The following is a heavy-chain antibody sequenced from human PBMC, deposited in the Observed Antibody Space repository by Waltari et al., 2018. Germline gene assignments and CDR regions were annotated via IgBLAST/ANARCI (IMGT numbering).Heavy chain of an antibody. D-gene: IGHD5-18*01. Sequence: QVQLQASGPGLVKASATLSLTCAVSGYSISAYYWSWIRYPPGKGLEWIGYLHGSGWSKYLNLSLKSRVTLSVERSQNQFSLKLNYVTAADTAVYCCARNGYSYFAYWGQGVLVTVSS. V-gene: IGHV4-38-2*01. CDR3: ARNGYSYFAY. CDR1: GYSISAYY. J-gene: IGHJ4*02. CDR2: LHGSGWSK.